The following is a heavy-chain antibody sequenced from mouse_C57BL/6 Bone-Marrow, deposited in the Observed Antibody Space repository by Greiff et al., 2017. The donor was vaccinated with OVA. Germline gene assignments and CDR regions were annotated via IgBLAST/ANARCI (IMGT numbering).Heavy chain of an antibody. CDR1: GYTFTSYG. D-gene: IGHD1-3*01. CDR3: ARSELSFAY. J-gene: IGHJ3*01. CDR2: IYPRSGNT. V-gene: IGHV1-81*01. Sequence: QVQLKQSGAELARPGASVKLSCKASGYTFTSYGISWVKQRTGQGLEWIGEIYPRSGNTYYNEKFKGKATLTADKSSSTAYMELRSLTSEDSAVYFCARSELSFAYWGQGTLVTVSA.